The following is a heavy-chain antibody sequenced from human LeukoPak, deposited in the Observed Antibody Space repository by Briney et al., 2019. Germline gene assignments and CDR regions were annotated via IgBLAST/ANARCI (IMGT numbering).Heavy chain of an antibody. V-gene: IGHV3-74*01. CDR3: AKDRLSNGDPAAY. D-gene: IGHD4-17*01. CDR2: ISSDGTYT. Sequence: PGGSLRLSCAASGFTFSSHLMHWVRQAPGKGLVWVSRISSDGTYTNYADSVRGRFTISRDNAKNTLYLQMNSLRAEDTAVYYRAKDRLSNGDPAAYWGQGTLVTVSS. J-gene: IGHJ4*02. CDR1: GFTFSSHL.